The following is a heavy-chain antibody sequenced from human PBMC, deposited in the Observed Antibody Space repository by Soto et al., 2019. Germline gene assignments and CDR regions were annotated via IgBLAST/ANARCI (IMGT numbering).Heavy chain of an antibody. D-gene: IGHD2-15*01. CDR3: AIAYCSGGSCSFDP. CDR2: IYYSGST. Sequence: SETLSLTCTVSGGSISSGGYYWSWIRQHPGKGLEWIGYIYYSGSTYYNPSLKSRVTISVDTSKNQFSLKLSSVTAADTAVYYCAIAYCSGGSCSFDPWGQGTLVTVSS. J-gene: IGHJ5*02. V-gene: IGHV4-31*03. CDR1: GGSISSGGYY.